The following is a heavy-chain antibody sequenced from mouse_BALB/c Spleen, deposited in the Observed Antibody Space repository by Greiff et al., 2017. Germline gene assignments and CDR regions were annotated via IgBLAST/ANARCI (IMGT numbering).Heavy chain of an antibody. V-gene: IGHV1-18*01. CDR2: INPNNGGT. J-gene: IGHJ4*01. Sequence: EVKVVESGPELVKPGASVKIPCKASGYTFTDYNMDWVKQSHGKSLEWIGDINPNNGGTIYNQKFKGKATLTVDKSSSTAYMELRSLTSEDTAVYYCASNRYDDYAIDYWGQGTSVTVSS. CDR3: ASNRYDDYAIDY. D-gene: IGHD2-14*01. CDR1: GYTFTDYN.